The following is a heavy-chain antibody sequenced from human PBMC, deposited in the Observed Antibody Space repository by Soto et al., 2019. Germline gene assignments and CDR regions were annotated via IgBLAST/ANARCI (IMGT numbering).Heavy chain of an antibody. Sequence: GGSLRLSCAASGFTFSSYAMSWVRQAPGKGLEWVSAISGSGGSAYYADPVKGRFTISRDNSKNTLYLQMNSLRAEDTAVYYCAKDRGYYGSGTTDIWGQGTMVTVSS. V-gene: IGHV3-23*01. D-gene: IGHD3-10*01. CDR2: ISGSGGSA. CDR3: AKDRGYYGSGTTDI. CDR1: GFTFSSYA. J-gene: IGHJ3*02.